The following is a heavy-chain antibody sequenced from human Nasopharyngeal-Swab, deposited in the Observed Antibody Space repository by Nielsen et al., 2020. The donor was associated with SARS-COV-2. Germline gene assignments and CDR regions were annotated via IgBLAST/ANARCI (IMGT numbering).Heavy chain of an antibody. CDR2: IYYSGST. Sequence: SETLSLTCTVSGGSISSGGYYWSWIRQHPGKGLEWIGYIYYSGSTYYNPSLKSRVTISVDTSKNQFSLKLSSVTAADTAVYYCARESTYYDFWSGYHLLNGWFDPWGQGTLVTVSS. CDR1: GGSISSGGYY. CDR3: ARESTYYDFWSGYHLLNGWFDP. D-gene: IGHD3-3*01. J-gene: IGHJ5*02. V-gene: IGHV4-31*03.